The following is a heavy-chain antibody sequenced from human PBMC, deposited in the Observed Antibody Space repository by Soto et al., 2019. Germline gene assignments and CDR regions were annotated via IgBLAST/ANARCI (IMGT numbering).Heavy chain of an antibody. V-gene: IGHV1-69*13. Sequence: SVKVSCKASGGTFSSYAISWVRQAPGQRLEWMGGIIPIFGTANYAPKFQGRVTITADESTSTAYMGLSSLGSEDTAVYYCARVVGGITMVRGVSYSYYYGMDVWGQGTTVTSP. D-gene: IGHD3-10*01. J-gene: IGHJ6*02. CDR1: GGTFSSYA. CDR3: ARVVGGITMVRGVSYSYYYGMDV. CDR2: IIPIFGTA.